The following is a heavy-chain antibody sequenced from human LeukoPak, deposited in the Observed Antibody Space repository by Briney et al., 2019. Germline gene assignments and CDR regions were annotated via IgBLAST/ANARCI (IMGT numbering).Heavy chain of an antibody. CDR3: AREEQWHKEAFDI. V-gene: IGHV1-46*01. CDR2: INPRIGSR. Sequence: GASVKVSCKASGYTFTNYFIHWVRQAPGQGLEWMGLINPRIGSRTYAQKFQGRVTMTRDTSTSTVYMELSSLTSEDTAVYFCAREEQWHKEAFDIWGHGTMDTVSS. J-gene: IGHJ3*02. D-gene: IGHD6-19*01. CDR1: GYTFTNYF.